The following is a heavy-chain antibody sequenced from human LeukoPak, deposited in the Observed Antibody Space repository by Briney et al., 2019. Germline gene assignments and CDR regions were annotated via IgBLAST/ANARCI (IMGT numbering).Heavy chain of an antibody. J-gene: IGHJ4*02. D-gene: IGHD3-22*01. CDR3: ARDLARTYYYDSSGYYMTHCFDY. CDR2: FSSSGSTI. CDR1: GFTFSDYY. Sequence: GGSLRLSCAASGFTFSDYYMSWIRQAPGKGLEWVSYFSSSGSTIYYADSVKGRFTISRDNAKNSLYLQMNSLRAVDTAVYYCARDLARTYYYDSSGYYMTHCFDYWGQGTLVTVSS. V-gene: IGHV3-11*01.